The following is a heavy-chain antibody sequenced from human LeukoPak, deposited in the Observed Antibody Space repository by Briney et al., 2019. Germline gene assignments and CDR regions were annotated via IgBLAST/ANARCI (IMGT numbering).Heavy chain of an antibody. CDR1: GFSFSSYW. D-gene: IGHD3-9*01. Sequence: SGGSLRLTCAASGFSFSSYWMHWVRQAPGQGLVWVSRINSDGRSTSYADSVKGRFTISRDNAKNTLYLQMNSLRAEDTAVYYCARPRNVIVSGFHYYHGRDVWGQGTTVTVSS. J-gene: IGHJ6*02. V-gene: IGHV3-74*01. CDR2: INSDGRST. CDR3: ARPRNVIVSGFHYYHGRDV.